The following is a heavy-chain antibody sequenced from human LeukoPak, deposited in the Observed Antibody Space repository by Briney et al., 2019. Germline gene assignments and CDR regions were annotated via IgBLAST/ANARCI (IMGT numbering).Heavy chain of an antibody. J-gene: IGHJ4*02. CDR2: IYSGGST. D-gene: IGHD4-17*01. CDR3: ARDRYGDYGLDY. CDR1: GFTVSSNY. Sequence: GGSLRLSCAASGFTVSSNYMSWVRQAPGKGLEWVSVIYSGGSTYYADSVKGRFTISRDNSKNTLYLRMNSLRAEDTAVYYCARDRYGDYGLDYWGQGTLVTVSS. V-gene: IGHV3-53*01.